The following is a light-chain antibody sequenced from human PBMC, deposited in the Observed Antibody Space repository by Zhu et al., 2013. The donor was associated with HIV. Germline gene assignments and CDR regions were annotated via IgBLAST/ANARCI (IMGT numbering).Light chain of an antibody. CDR3: QQYDSYSRT. V-gene: IGKV1-5*03. Sequence: DIQLTQSPSFLSASVGDRVTITCRPSQGISGYLAWYQQKPGKAPKLLIYKASSLESGVPSRFSGSGSGTEFTLTISSLQPDDFATYYCQQYDSYSRTFGQGTKVEIK. J-gene: IGKJ1*01. CDR2: KAS. CDR1: QGISGY.